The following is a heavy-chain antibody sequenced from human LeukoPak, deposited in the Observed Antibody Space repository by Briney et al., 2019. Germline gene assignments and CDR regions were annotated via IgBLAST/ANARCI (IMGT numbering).Heavy chain of an antibody. J-gene: IGHJ3*02. V-gene: IGHV4-4*02. D-gene: IGHD1-1*01. CDR3: AAFLLQQINVFDI. CDR2: TYHSGST. Sequence: PSETLSLTCAVSGGSISSSNWWSWIRQPPGKGLEWIGETYHSGSTNYNPSLKSRVTISVDTSKNQFSLNLNSVTATDTAVYYCAAFLLQQINVFDIWGQGTLVTVSS. CDR1: GGSISSSNW.